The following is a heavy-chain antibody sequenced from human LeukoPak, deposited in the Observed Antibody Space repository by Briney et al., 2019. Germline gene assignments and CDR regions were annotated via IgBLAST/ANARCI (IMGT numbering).Heavy chain of an antibody. D-gene: IGHD3-16*02. CDR2: IRSKEYSYAT. Sequence: GGSLRLSCAASGFIFSASPIHWVRQASGKGLEWVGRIRSKEYSYATACAESLRGRCTVSRDDSENTAYLQMSSLKTEDTAVYYCARRIGDSYFYGMDLWGQGTTVTVSS. V-gene: IGHV3-73*01. CDR1: GFIFSASP. J-gene: IGHJ6*02. CDR3: ARRIGDSYFYGMDL.